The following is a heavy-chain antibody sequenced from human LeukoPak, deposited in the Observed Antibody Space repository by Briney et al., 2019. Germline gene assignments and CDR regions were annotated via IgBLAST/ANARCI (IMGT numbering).Heavy chain of an antibody. Sequence: SETLSLTCTVSGGSISSSSYYWGWIRQPPGKGLEWIGSIYYSGSTYYNPSLKSRVTISVDTSKNQFSLKLSSVTAAGTAVYYCARHMVYDYVWGSYRSYYFDYWGQGTLVTVSS. CDR3: ARHMVYDYVWGSYRSYYFDY. D-gene: IGHD3-16*02. V-gene: IGHV4-39*01. CDR2: IYYSGST. CDR1: GGSISSSSYY. J-gene: IGHJ4*02.